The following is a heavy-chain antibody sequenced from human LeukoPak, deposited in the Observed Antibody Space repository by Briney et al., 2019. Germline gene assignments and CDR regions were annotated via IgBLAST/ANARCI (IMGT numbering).Heavy chain of an antibody. V-gene: IGHV4-59*08. D-gene: IGHD5-12*01. CDR1: GGSISSYY. J-gene: IGHJ4*02. CDR2: IYYSGST. CDR3: ARQGYSAYEILDY. Sequence: SETLSLTCTASGGSISSYYWSWIRQPPGKGLEWIGYIYYSGSTNYNPSLKSRVTISVDTSKNQFSLKLSSVTAADTAVYYCARQGYSAYEILDYWGQGTLVTVSS.